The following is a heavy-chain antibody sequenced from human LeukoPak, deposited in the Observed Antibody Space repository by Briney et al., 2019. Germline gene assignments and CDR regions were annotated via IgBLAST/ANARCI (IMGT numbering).Heavy chain of an antibody. CDR1: GGSISSYY. J-gene: IGHJ4*02. D-gene: IGHD6-19*01. Sequence: SETLSLTCTVSGGSISSYYWSWIRQPPGKGLEWIGYIYYSGSTNYNPSLKSRVTISVDTSKNQFSLKLSSVTAADTAVYYCARMYSSGWYWGYYFDYWGQGTLVTVSS. CDR2: IYYSGST. CDR3: ARMYSSGWYWGYYFDY. V-gene: IGHV4-59*01.